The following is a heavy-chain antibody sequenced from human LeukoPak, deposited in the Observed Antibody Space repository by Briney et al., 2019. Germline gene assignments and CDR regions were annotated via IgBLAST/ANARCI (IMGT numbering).Heavy chain of an antibody. CDR3: ARSGGTGFDP. CDR1: GFTFSSYW. Sequence: GGSLRLSCAVSGFTFSSYWMHWVRQAPGKGLMWVSHINNDGSNTRYADSVKGRFTTSRDNAKNTLYLQMKSLRGEDTAVYYCARSGGTGFDPWGQGTLVTVSS. CDR2: INNDGSNT. J-gene: IGHJ5*02. V-gene: IGHV3-74*01. D-gene: IGHD3/OR15-3a*01.